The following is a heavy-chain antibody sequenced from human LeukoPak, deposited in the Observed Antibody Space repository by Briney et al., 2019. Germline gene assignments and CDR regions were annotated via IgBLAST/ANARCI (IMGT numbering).Heavy chain of an antibody. D-gene: IGHD6-19*01. CDR1: GFTFSSYA. V-gene: IGHV3-64*01. CDR3: AREEGYSSGWYYY. CDR2: ISSNGGST. Sequence: GGSLRLSCAASGFTFSSYAMHWVRQAPGKGLEYVSAISSNGGSTYYANSVKGRFTISRDNSKNTLYLQMGSLRAEDMCVYYCAREEGYSSGWYYYWGQGTLVTVSS. J-gene: IGHJ4*02.